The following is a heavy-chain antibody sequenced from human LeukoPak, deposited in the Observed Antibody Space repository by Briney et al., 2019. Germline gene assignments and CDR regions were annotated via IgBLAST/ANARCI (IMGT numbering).Heavy chain of an antibody. J-gene: IGHJ4*02. V-gene: IGHV4-59*11. D-gene: IGHD3/OR15-3a*01. CDR1: GGSISSHY. CDR2: IYYSGST. CDR3: ARMDTSYYFDY. Sequence: SETLSLTCTVSGGSISSHYWNRIRQPPGKGLEWIGYIYYSGSTNYNPSLKSRVTISVDTSKNQFSLNLSSVTAADTAVYYCARMDTSYYFDYWGQGTLVTVSS.